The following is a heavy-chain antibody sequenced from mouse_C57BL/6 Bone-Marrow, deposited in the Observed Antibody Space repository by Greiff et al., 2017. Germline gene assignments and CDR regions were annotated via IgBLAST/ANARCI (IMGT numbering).Heavy chain of an antibody. CDR2: IYPRSGNT. Sequence: QVQLKESGAELARPGASVKLSCKASGYTFTSYGISWVKQRTGQGLEWIGEIYPRSGNTYYNEKFKGKATLTADKSSSTAYMELRSLTSEDSAVYFCARKGYHDWVWFAYWGQGTLVTVSA. D-gene: IGHD2-4*01. CDR3: ARKGYHDWVWFAY. CDR1: GYTFTSYG. V-gene: IGHV1-81*01. J-gene: IGHJ3*01.